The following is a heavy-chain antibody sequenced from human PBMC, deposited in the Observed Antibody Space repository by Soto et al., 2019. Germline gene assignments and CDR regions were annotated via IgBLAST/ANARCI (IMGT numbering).Heavy chain of an antibody. D-gene: IGHD3-22*01. CDR3: ARYTRETWPFYDSSASQVGAFDI. Sequence: PSETLSLTCTVSGGSISSGGYYWSWIRQHPGKGLEWIGYIYYSGSTYYNPSLKSRVTISVDTSKNQFSLKLSSVTAADTAVYYCARYTRETWPFYDSSASQVGAFDIWGQGTRGTVS. CDR1: GGSISSGGYY. CDR2: IYYSGST. V-gene: IGHV4-31*03. J-gene: IGHJ3*02.